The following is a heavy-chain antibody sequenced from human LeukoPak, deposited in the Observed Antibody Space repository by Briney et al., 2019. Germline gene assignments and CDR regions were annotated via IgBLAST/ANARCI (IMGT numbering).Heavy chain of an antibody. CDR3: ARVDTAVVIDY. CDR2: IIPILGIA. V-gene: IGHV1-69*04. Sequence: SVKVSCKASGGTFSSYAISWVRQAPGQGLEWMGRIIPILGIANYAQKFQGRVTITADKSTSTAYMELSSLRSEDTAVYYCARVDTAVVIDYWGQGTLVTVSS. CDR1: GGTFSSYA. D-gene: IGHD5-18*01. J-gene: IGHJ4*02.